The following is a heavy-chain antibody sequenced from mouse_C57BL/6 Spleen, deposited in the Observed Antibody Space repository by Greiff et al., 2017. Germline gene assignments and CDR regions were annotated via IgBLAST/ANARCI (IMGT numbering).Heavy chain of an antibody. V-gene: IGHV14-2*01. CDR2: IDPEDGET. J-gene: IGHJ2*01. Sequence: EVKLMESGAELVKPGASVKLSCTASGFNIKDYYMHWVKQRTEQGLEWIGRIDPEDGETKYAPKFQGKATITADTSSNTAYLQLSSLTSEDTAVYYCARDWDEGYYFDYWGQGTTLTVSS. CDR1: GFNIKDYY. CDR3: ARDWDEGYYFDY. D-gene: IGHD4-1*01.